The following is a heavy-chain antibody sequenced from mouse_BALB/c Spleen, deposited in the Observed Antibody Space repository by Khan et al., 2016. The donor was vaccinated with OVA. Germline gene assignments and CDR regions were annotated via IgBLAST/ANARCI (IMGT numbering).Heavy chain of an antibody. V-gene: IGHV9-3-1*01. CDR1: GFTFTNYG. J-gene: IGHJ4*01. Sequence: QIQLVQSGPELKKPGETVQISCKASGFTFTNYGMNWVKQAPGKGLKWMGWINTYTGEPTFVDDFKGRFAFSLETSASPAYLQINSLKNEDTATYFCARVGYNGTMDCWGQGTSVTVSS. D-gene: IGHD2-14*01. CDR2: INTYTGEP. CDR3: ARVGYNGTMDC.